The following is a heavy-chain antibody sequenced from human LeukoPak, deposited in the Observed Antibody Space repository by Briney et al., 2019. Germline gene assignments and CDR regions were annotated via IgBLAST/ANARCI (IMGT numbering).Heavy chain of an antibody. CDR3: ASIPYGVGAYYFDY. Sequence: SETLSLTCTVSGDSISRYSWSWIRQPPGKGLEWIGYMYYSGSTNYNPALKSRATISIDMAKNQFSLKLSSVTAADTAVYFCASIPYGVGAYYFDYWGQGTLVTVSS. J-gene: IGHJ4*02. V-gene: IGHV4-59*01. CDR2: MYYSGST. CDR1: GDSISRYS. D-gene: IGHD2-2*02.